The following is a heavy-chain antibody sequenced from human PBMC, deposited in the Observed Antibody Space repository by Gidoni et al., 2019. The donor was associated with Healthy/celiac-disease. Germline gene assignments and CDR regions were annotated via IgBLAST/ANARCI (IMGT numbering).Heavy chain of an antibody. CDR3: ARYGSGSYYYGMDV. D-gene: IGHD3-10*01. Sequence: QLQLQESGPGLVKPSETLSLTCTVSGGSIRSSNYYWGWIRQPPGKGLEWIVSIYYSGSTYYNPSLKIPVTISVDTSNNQFSLKLSSLTAADPAVYYCARYGSGSYYYGMDVWGQGTTVTVSS. V-gene: IGHV4-39*01. CDR1: GGSIRSSNYY. CDR2: IYYSGST. J-gene: IGHJ6*02.